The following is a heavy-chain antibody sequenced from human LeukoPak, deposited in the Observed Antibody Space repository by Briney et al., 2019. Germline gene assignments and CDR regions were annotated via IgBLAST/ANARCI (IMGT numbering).Heavy chain of an antibody. CDR2: FDPEDGET. D-gene: IGHD2-2*01. V-gene: IGHV1-24*01. CDR3: ATDIVVVPAAIPGTPTDY. J-gene: IGHJ4*02. Sequence: GASVKVSCKVSGYTLTELSMHWVRQAPGKGLEWRGGFDPEDGETIYAQKFQGRVTMTEDTSTDTAYMELSSLRSEDTAVYYCATDIVVVPAAIPGTPTDYWGQGTLVTVSS. CDR1: GYTLTELS.